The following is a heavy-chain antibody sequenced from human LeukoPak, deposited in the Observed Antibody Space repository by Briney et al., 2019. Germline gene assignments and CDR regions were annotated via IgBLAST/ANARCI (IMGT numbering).Heavy chain of an antibody. CDR2: ISGSGGST. D-gene: IGHD3-9*01. CDR1: GFTFSSYG. V-gene: IGHV3-23*01. CDR3: AKESLPPFAWLVGN. Sequence: GGSLRLSCAASGFTFSSYGMSWVRQAPGKGLEWVSAISGSGGSTYYADSVKGRFTISRDNSKNTLYLQMNSLRAEDTAVYYCAKESLPPFAWLVGNWGQGTLVTVSS. J-gene: IGHJ4*02.